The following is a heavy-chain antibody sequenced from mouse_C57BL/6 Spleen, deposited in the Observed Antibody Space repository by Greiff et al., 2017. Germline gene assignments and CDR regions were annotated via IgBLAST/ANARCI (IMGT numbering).Heavy chain of an antibody. D-gene: IGHD2-1*01. Sequence: VQLQQPGAELVMPGASVKLSCKASGYTFTSYWMHWVKQRPGQGLEWIGEIDPSDSYTNYNQKFKGKSTLTVDKSSSTAYMQLSSLTSEDSAVYYCARLDGNWYFDVWGTGTTVTVSS. V-gene: IGHV1-69*01. CDR1: GYTFTSYW. CDR3: ARLDGNWYFDV. J-gene: IGHJ1*03. CDR2: IDPSDSYT.